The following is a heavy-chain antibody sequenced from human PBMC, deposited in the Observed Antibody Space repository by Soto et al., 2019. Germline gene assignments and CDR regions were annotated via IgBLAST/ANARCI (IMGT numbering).Heavy chain of an antibody. V-gene: IGHV4-39*01. Sequence: SETLSLTCTVSGGSISSSSYYWGWIRQPPGKGLEWIGSIYYSGSTYYNPSLKSRVTISVDTSKNQFSLKLSSVTAADTAVYYCARHARVRGVINNDYYYYGMDVWGQGTTVTVSS. CDR1: GGSISSSSYY. J-gene: IGHJ6*02. CDR3: ARHARVRGVINNDYYYYGMDV. CDR2: IYYSGST. D-gene: IGHD3-10*01.